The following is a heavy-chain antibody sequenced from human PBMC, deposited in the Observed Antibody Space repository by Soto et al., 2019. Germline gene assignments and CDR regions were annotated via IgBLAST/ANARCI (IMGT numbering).Heavy chain of an antibody. CDR2: INHNGST. J-gene: IGHJ2*01. CDR3: ARGRGDGYNQRWYFDL. V-gene: IGHV4-34*01. CDR1: GGSFSCYY. Sequence: QVHLQQWGAGLLKPSETLSLTCAVYGGSFSCYYWSWIRQPPGKGLLWIGEINHNGSTNYNPSLKNTVPISLGPSNNRFSQKLSSVTAADTAVYYCARGRGDGYNQRWYFDLCGRGTLVTVSS. D-gene: IGHD3-10*01.